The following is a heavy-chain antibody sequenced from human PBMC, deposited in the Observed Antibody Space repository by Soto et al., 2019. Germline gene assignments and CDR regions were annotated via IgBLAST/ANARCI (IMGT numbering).Heavy chain of an antibody. CDR1: GFTFSSYW. CDR2: INSDGSST. D-gene: IGHD6-19*01. J-gene: IGHJ4*02. Sequence: EVQLVESGGGLVQPGGSLRVSCAASGFTFSSYWMHWVRQAPGKGLVWVSRINSDGSSTSYADSVNGRFTISRDNAKNTLYLQMNSLRAEDTAIYYCARRGAVAGLHYWGQGTLVTVSS. CDR3: ARRGAVAGLHY. V-gene: IGHV3-74*01.